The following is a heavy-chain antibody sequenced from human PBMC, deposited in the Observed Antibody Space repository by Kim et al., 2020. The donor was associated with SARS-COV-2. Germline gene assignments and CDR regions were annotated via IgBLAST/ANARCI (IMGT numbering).Heavy chain of an antibody. D-gene: IGHD5-12*01. CDR1: GGTFSSYA. V-gene: IGHV1-69*13. CDR2: IIPIFGTA. CDR3: ATPDIVATKMMPYYYYGMDV. J-gene: IGHJ6*02. Sequence: SVKVSCKASGGTFSSYAISWVRQAPGQGLEWMGGIIPIFGTANYAQKFQGRVTITADESTSTAYMELSSLRSEDTAVYYCATPDIVATKMMPYYYYGMDVWGQGTTVTVSS.